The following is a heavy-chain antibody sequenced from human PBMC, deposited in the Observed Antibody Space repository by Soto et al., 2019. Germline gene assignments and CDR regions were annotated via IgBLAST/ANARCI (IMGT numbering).Heavy chain of an antibody. Sequence: QVQLVQSGGEVKKPGASVKVSCKTSGYSFTTYGISWVRQAPGQGLDWMGGISSSNGNTHYAQKLQARVTMTTDTSRSTAYMELRTLRSDDTAVYYCGREGPAPYYYYGMDVWGQGSTVTVSS. V-gene: IGHV1-18*01. CDR3: GREGPAPYYYYGMDV. CDR1: GYSFTTYG. J-gene: IGHJ6*02. CDR2: ISSSNGNT.